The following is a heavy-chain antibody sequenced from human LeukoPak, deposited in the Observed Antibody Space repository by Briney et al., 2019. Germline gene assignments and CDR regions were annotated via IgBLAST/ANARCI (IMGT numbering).Heavy chain of an antibody. CDR1: GYSFSNYD. V-gene: IGHV1-8*01. Sequence: ASVKVSCKTSGYSFSNYDINWVRQATGQGLEWMAWMNPNSGNTGIYAQNFQGRITMTRDTSISTAYMELSSLTPEDTAVYYCARGGTLVRGVTLLSGMDVWGQGTTVTVS. J-gene: IGHJ6*02. D-gene: IGHD3-10*01. CDR2: MNPNSGNT. CDR3: ARGGTLVRGVTLLSGMDV.